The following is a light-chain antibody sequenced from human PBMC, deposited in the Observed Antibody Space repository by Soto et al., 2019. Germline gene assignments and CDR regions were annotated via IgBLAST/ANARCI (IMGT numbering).Light chain of an antibody. J-gene: IGLJ2*01. CDR1: SFNVGGNT. CDR2: SNN. V-gene: IGLV1-44*01. Sequence: QSVLTQPPSASGTPGQRVTISCSGSSFNVGGNTVNWYQQVTGTAPKFLINSNNQRPSGVPDRFSGSKSGTSASLAISGLQSEDGADYYCATWDDSLNGVVFGGGTKVTVL. CDR3: ATWDDSLNGVV.